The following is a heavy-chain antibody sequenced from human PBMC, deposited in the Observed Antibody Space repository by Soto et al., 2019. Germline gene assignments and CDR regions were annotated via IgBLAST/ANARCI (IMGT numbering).Heavy chain of an antibody. CDR1: GFTFSHYW. Sequence: GGTLRLSCAASGFTFSHYWMSWVRQAPGKGLEWVAKIKQDGSETYYVDSVKGRFTSSRDNAKNTLYLQMSSLRAEDTAVYYCSRVALKVVTTTDFDYPSQRTLVTVSA. CDR2: IKQDGSET. CDR3: SRVALKVVTTTDFDY. V-gene: IGHV3-7*04. J-gene: IGHJ4*02. D-gene: IGHD2-15*01.